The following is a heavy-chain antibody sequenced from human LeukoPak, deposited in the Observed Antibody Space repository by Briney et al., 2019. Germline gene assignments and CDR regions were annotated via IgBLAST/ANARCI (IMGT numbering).Heavy chain of an antibody. Sequence: ASVKVSCKASGYTFTSYYMHWVRQAPGQGLEWMGIINPSGGSTSNAQKFQGRVTMTRDTSTSAVYMELSSLRSEDTAVYYCASAYSYGAWPFDYWGQGTLVTVSS. CDR1: GYTFTSYY. CDR2: INPSGGST. D-gene: IGHD5-18*01. J-gene: IGHJ4*02. V-gene: IGHV1-46*01. CDR3: ASAYSYGAWPFDY.